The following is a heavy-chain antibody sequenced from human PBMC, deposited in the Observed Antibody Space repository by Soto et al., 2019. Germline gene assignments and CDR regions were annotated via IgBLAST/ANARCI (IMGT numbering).Heavy chain of an antibody. CDR2: AFLGSKCSY. D-gene: IGHD3-9*01. CDR1: GDSVSTTVVA. Sequence: SQTLSLTSAISGDSVSTTVVAWNWIRQSPWRGLEWLGMAFLGSKCSYDYAFCVQGRLTITVETSKNQFNWPLNSVTPEETVAYYCARHDIFTGHPFDYWGQGTRVTSPQ. J-gene: IGHJ4*02. CDR3: ARHDIFTGHPFDY. V-gene: IGHV6-1*01.